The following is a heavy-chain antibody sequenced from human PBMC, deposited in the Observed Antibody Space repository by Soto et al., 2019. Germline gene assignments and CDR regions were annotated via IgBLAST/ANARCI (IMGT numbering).Heavy chain of an antibody. CDR1: GFSLSTRGVG. CDR2: IYWDGYK. V-gene: IGHV2-5*02. CDR3: AHKGGGDRILDY. Sequence: QITLKESGPTLVKPTQTLTLTCTFSGFSLSTRGVGVGWIRQPPGKALEWLALIYWDGYKHYSPSLESRLTSPEDTSKNQVGLTMTNMDPVDTAPYYWAHKGGGDRILDYWGQGTLVTVSS. D-gene: IGHD3-16*01. J-gene: IGHJ4*02.